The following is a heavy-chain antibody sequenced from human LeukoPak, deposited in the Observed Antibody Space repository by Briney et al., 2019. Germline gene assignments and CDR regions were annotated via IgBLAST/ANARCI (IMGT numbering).Heavy chain of an antibody. D-gene: IGHD3-22*01. CDR1: GFTFSSYW. Sequence: GRSLRPSCAASGFTFSSYWMTWARQPPGNGLEWVANIKQDGSETIHVDSVEGRFTISTDNAKSSLRLQMNSLRAEHTHTYSCARGPYYYESSGYWFGAFDIGGQGTMVTVSS. CDR3: ARGPYYYESSGYWFGAFDI. J-gene: IGHJ3*02. CDR2: IKQDGSET. V-gene: IGHV3-7*01.